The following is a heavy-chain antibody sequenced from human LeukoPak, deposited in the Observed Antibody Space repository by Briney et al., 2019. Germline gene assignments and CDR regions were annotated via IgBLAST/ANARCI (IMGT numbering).Heavy chain of an antibody. V-gene: IGHV3-53*01. Sequence: GGSLRLSCAASGFTVSSNYMSWVRQAPGKGLEWVSVIYSGGSTYYADSVKGRFTISRDNSKNTLYLQMNSLRAEDTAVYYCAKALLGYSYGYDAFDIWGQGTMVTVSS. D-gene: IGHD5-18*01. CDR1: GFTVSSNY. J-gene: IGHJ3*02. CDR3: AKALLGYSYGYDAFDI. CDR2: IYSGGST.